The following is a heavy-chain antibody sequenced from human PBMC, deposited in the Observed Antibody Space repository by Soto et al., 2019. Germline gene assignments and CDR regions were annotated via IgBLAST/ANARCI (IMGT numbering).Heavy chain of an antibody. CDR2: VIPILGTA. V-gene: IGHV1-69*01. Sequence: QVQLVQSGAEVKKPGSSVKVSCTASGGSLRNSVISWVRQAPAQRLEWMGGVIPILGTANYAQKFQGRVTMTADEATSTAYMDLSSLSPDDTAVYYRARLGHPGHWGPGTLVIVSS. CDR3: ARLGHPGH. J-gene: IGHJ4*02. CDR1: GGSLRNSV.